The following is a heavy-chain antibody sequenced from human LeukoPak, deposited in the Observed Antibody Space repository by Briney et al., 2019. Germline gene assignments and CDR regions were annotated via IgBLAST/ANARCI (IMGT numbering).Heavy chain of an antibody. V-gene: IGHV4-59*01. CDR2: IYYSGST. CDR3: AGAVVMTAKHYWYFDL. Sequence: PSETLSLTCTVSGGSISSYYWSWIRQPPGKGLEWIGYIYYSGSTNYNPSLKSRVTISVETSKNQFSLKLSSVTAADTAVYYCAGAVVMTAKHYWYFDLWGRGSLVTVSS. CDR1: GGSISSYY. D-gene: IGHD2-21*02. J-gene: IGHJ2*01.